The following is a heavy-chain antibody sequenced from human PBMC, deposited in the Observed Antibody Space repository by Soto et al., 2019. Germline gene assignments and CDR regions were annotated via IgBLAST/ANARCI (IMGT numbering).Heavy chain of an antibody. J-gene: IGHJ4*02. CDR2: IWYDGSNK. CDR1: GFTLSSYG. CDR3: ARDGPSERFLEWLLAH. D-gene: IGHD3-3*01. V-gene: IGHV3-33*01. Sequence: GGSLRLSCAASGFTLSSYGMHWVRQAPGKGLEWVAVIWYDGSNKYYADSVKGRFTISRDNSKNTLYLQMNSLRAEDTAVYYCARDGPSERFLEWLLAHWGQGTLVTAPQ.